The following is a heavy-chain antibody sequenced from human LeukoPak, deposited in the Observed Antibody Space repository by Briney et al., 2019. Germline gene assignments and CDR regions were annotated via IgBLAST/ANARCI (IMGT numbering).Heavy chain of an antibody. CDR1: GCTISSGSHY. Sequence: SETLSLNCTVAGCTISSGSHYWDWIRQPPGKVLEWIGSICYSGSTYYNPSIKSRVTITVDTTNYQYLLKLSSVTAADTAVYYCARHGYTYRRNDFHYSGQGTLGTVSS. CDR3: ARHGYTYRRNDFHY. CDR2: ICYSGST. V-gene: IGHV4-39*01. D-gene: IGHD5-18*01. J-gene: IGHJ4*02.